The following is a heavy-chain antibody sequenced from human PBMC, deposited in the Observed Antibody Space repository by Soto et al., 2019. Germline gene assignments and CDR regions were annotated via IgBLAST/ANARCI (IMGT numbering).Heavy chain of an antibody. CDR3: ARHGAGTNEYYYGMDV. CDR1: GVSISSTTYY. CDR2: IYYNGNT. Sequence: SETLSLTCIVSGVSISSTTYYWGWIRQPPGKGLEWIGSIYYNGNTYYNPSLKSRATISVDTSQNQFSLKLSFVIAADAAVYYCARHGAGTNEYYYGMDVWGQRTTVTVSS. J-gene: IGHJ6*02. V-gene: IGHV4-39*01. D-gene: IGHD6-13*01.